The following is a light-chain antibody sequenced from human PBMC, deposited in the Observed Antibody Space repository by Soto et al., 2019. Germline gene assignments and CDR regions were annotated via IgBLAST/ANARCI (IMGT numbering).Light chain of an antibody. V-gene: IGKV1-9*01. CDR2: AAS. CDR1: QGISSY. Sequence: IQLTQSPSSLSASGGDRVIMTCRASQGISSYLAWYQQKPGKAPTLLIYAASTLETGVPSRFSGSGSGTDFTLTISSLQTEDFATYYCQQLNIYPFTFGPGTKVDIK. J-gene: IGKJ3*01. CDR3: QQLNIYPFT.